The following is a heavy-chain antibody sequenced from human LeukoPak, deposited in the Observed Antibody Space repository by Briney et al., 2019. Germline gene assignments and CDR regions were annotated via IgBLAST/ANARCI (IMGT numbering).Heavy chain of an antibody. CDR1: GGSXSGYY. CDR2: INHSGST. D-gene: IGHD6-19*01. CDR3: ARGWYSSGWYRGYGMDV. V-gene: IGHV4-34*01. Sequence: EXLSLTXXVYGGSXSGYYWSWIRQPPGKGLEWVGEINHSGSTNYNPSLKSRVTISVDTSKNQFSLKLSSVTAADTAVYYCARGWYSSGWYRGYGMDVWGQGTTVTVSS. J-gene: IGHJ6*02.